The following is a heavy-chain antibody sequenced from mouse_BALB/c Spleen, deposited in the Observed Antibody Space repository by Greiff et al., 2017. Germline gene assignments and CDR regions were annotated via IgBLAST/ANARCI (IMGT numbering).Heavy chain of an antibody. D-gene: IGHD2-3*01. CDR2: IYPYNGGT. Sequence: VQLQQSGPELVKPGASVKISCKASGYTFTDYNMHWVKQSHGKSLEWIGYIYPYNGGTGYNQKFKSKATLTVDNSSSTAYMELRSLTSEDSAVYYCARENDGYYNFDYWGQGTTLTVSS. CDR3: ARENDGYYNFDY. V-gene: IGHV1S29*02. CDR1: GYTFTDYN. J-gene: IGHJ2*01.